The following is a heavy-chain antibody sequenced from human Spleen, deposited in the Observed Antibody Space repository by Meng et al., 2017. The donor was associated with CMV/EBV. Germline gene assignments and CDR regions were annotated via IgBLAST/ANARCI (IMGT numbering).Heavy chain of an antibody. Sequence: ASVKVSCKASGYTFTGYHMHWVRQATGQGLEWMGWMNPKSGNTGYAKKFQGRVTMTRNTSISTAYMELSSLRSEDTAIYYCARGLKAIGILGNWFDPWGQGSLVTVSS. CDR2: MNPKSGNT. CDR3: ARGLKAIGILGNWFDP. V-gene: IGHV1-8*02. CDR1: GYTFTGYH. D-gene: IGHD2-21*01. J-gene: IGHJ5*02.